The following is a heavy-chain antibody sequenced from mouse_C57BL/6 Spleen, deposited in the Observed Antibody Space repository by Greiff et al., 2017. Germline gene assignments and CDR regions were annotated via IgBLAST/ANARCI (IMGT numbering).Heavy chain of an antibody. V-gene: IGHV1-42*01. Sequence: VQLQQSGPELVKPGASVKISCKASGYSFTGYYMNWVKQSPEKSLEWIGEINPSTGGTPYNQKFKAKATLTVDKSSSTAYMQLKSLTSEDSAVYYCARDYYGSSYRGYFDVWGTGTTVTVSS. CDR3: ARDYYGSSYRGYFDV. J-gene: IGHJ1*03. CDR2: INPSTGGT. D-gene: IGHD1-1*01. CDR1: GYSFTGYY.